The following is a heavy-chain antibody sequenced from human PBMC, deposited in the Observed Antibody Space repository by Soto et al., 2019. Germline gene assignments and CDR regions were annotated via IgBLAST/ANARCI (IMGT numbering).Heavy chain of an antibody. Sequence: GGSLRLSCAASGFTVNTNYMSWVRQAPGKGLEWVSVFYIGGSTYYADSVKGRFTISRDNSKNTLYLQMNSLRAEDTAVYYCARDLRKFYYFDSWGQGTQVTVSS. D-gene: IGHD4-17*01. CDR3: ARDLRKFYYFDS. CDR2: FYIGGST. V-gene: IGHV3-53*05. J-gene: IGHJ4*02. CDR1: GFTVNTNY.